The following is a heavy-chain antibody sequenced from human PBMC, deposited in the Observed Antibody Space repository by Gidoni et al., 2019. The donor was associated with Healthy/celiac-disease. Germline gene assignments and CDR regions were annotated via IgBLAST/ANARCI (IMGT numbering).Heavy chain of an antibody. CDR3: ARGLGVWFGGRRDAGYYFDY. Sequence: QVQLQQWGAGLLKPSETLSLTCAVYGGSFSGYSWSWIRQPPGKGLEWIGEINHSGRTNYNPSLKSRVTISVDTSKNQFSLKLSSVTAADTAVYYCARGLGVWFGGRRDAGYYFDYWGQGTLVTVSS. CDR2: INHSGRT. V-gene: IGHV4-34*01. CDR1: GGSFSGYS. J-gene: IGHJ4*02. D-gene: IGHD3-10*01.